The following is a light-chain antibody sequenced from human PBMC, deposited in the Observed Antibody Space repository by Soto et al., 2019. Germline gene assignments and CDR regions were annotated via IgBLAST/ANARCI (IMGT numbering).Light chain of an antibody. V-gene: IGKV3-11*01. J-gene: IGKJ4*01. CDR3: QQRVNWPLT. Sequence: EIVLTQSPATLSLSPGERATLSCRASQSISSHLAWYQQKPGQAPRLLRYDTSNRATGIPARFSGSGSGTDFTLPSSSLEPEDLAVYYCQQRVNWPLTFGGGTKVDIK. CDR2: DTS. CDR1: QSISSH.